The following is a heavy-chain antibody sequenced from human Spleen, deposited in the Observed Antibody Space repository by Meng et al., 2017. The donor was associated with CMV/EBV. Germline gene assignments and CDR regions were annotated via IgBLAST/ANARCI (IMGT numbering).Heavy chain of an antibody. D-gene: IGHD1-1*01. Sequence: GGSLRLSCAASGFAFSDYSMNWVRQAPGKGLEWVASTSRSSRHMYYAESQKGRFTISRDNAKNSFYLHMNSLRAEETAVYYCARSMIMYNWNDLDAWGQGTLVTVSS. CDR1: GFAFSDYS. CDR2: TSRSSRHM. V-gene: IGHV3-21*01. CDR3: ARSMIMYNWNDLDA. J-gene: IGHJ4*02.